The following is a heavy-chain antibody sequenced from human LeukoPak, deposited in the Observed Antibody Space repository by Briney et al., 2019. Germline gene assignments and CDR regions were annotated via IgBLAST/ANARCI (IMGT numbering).Heavy chain of an antibody. J-gene: IGHJ4*02. D-gene: IGHD1-26*01. CDR2: IIPILGIA. CDR3: ARGAIVGATVLDY. V-gene: IGHV1-69*04. CDR1: GGTFSSYA. Sequence: GASVTVSCKASGGTFSSYAISWVRQAPGQGLEWMGRIIPILGIANYAQKFQGRVTITADKSTSTAYMELSSLRSEDTAVYYCARGAIVGATVLDYWGQGTLVTVSS.